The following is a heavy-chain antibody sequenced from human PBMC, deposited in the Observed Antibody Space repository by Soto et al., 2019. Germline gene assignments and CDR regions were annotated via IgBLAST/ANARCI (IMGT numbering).Heavy chain of an antibody. J-gene: IGHJ2*01. Sequence: QVQLVESGGGLVKPGGSLRLSCAASGFTFSDYYMNWIRQAQGKGPEWVSYISSSSSYTKYADSVKGRFIVSRDNAKNSLYMRMNSLRAEDTAVYYCARDLRDISAAGISANWYFDLWGRGTLVTVSS. CDR2: ISSSSSYT. D-gene: IGHD6-13*01. CDR3: ARDLRDISAAGISANWYFDL. V-gene: IGHV3-11*06. CDR1: GFTFSDYY.